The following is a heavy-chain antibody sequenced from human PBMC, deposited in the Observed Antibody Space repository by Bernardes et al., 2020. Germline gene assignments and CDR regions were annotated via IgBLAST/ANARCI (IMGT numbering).Heavy chain of an antibody. V-gene: IGHV1-2*02. Sequence: ASVKVSCKASGYTFTGYYMHWVRQAPGQGLEWMGWINPNSGGTNYAEKFQGRVTMTRDTSSSTAYMELSRLRSDDTAGYYCARDSNDFWSGYYYYYYGMYVWGQETTVTVSS. CDR1: GYTFTGYY. D-gene: IGHD3-3*01. CDR2: INPNSGGT. J-gene: IGHJ6*02. CDR3: ARDSNDFWSGYYYYYYGMYV.